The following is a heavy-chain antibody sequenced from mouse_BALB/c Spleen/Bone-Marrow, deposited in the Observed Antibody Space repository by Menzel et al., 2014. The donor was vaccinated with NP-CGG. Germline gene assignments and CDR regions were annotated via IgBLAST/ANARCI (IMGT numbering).Heavy chain of an antibody. D-gene: IGHD2-10*02. Sequence: EVKLMESGGGLVQPGDSLRLSCAPSGFTFSDSYMEWVRQPPGKRLEWIAASRNKAKYYTTEYSASVKGRFIVSRDTSQSVLYLQMNALRAEDTAIYYCARDVGYGNYFVYWGQGTLVTVSA. V-gene: IGHV7-1*02. CDR3: ARDVGYGNYFVY. CDR1: GFTFSDSY. J-gene: IGHJ3*01. CDR2: SRNKAKYYTT.